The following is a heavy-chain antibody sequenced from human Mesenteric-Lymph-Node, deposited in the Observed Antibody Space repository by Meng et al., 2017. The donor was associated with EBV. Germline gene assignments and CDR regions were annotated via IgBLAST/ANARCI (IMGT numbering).Heavy chain of an antibody. CDR3: ARPMRDGYKMEFEY. V-gene: IGHV3-21*02. Sequence: EVQLVESGGGLVKPGGSLRLSCAVSGFSFSTYSMEWVRQAPGKGLEWVSYISSGSTYAHYADSVKGRFTISRDNAKNALYLQMNSLRVEDTAVYYCARPMRDGYKMEFEYYGPGTLVTVSS. J-gene: IGHJ4*02. CDR1: GFSFSTYS. CDR2: ISSGSTYA. D-gene: IGHD5-24*01.